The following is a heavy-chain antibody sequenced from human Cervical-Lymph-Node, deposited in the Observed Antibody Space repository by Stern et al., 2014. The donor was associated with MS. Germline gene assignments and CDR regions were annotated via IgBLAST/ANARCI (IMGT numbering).Heavy chain of an antibody. V-gene: IGHV3-23*04. D-gene: IGHD3-10*01. CDR3: AKYLRFNWFDP. CDR2: ISGSGGST. CDR1: IFTFSSYA. Sequence: VQLEESGGDFVQPGGSLRLSCAASIFTFSSYAMSWVRQAPGKGLEWVSAISGSGGSTYYADSVKGRFTISRDNSKNTLYLQMNSLRAEDTAVYYCAKYLRFNWFDPWGQGTLVTVSS. J-gene: IGHJ5*02.